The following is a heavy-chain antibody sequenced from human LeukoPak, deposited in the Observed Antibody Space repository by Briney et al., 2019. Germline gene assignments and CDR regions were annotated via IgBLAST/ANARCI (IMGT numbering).Heavy chain of an antibody. J-gene: IGHJ4*02. Sequence: GGPLRLSCAASGFTFSSYEMNWVRQAPGKGLEWVSSISISGSTIYYADSLKGRFTISRDNAKNSLYLQMNSLRAEDTAVYYCARVRWYIAVAATGYFDYWGQGTLVTVSS. CDR2: ISISGSTI. V-gene: IGHV3-48*03. D-gene: IGHD6-19*01. CDR1: GFTFSSYE. CDR3: ARVRWYIAVAATGYFDY.